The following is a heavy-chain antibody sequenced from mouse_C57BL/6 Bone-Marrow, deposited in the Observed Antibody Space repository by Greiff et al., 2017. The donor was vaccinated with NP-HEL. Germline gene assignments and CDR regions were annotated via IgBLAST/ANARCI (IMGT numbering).Heavy chain of an antibody. J-gene: IGHJ2*01. CDR2: INPNNGGT. D-gene: IGHD2-3*01. CDR1: GYTFTDYY. CDR3: ARWGLLRPFFDY. Sequence: VQLKQSGPELVKPGASVKISCKASGYTFTDYYMNWVKQSHGKSLEWIGDINPNNGGTSYNQKFKGKATLTVDKSSSTAYMELRSLTSEDSAVYYCARWGLLRPFFDYWGQGTTLTVSS. V-gene: IGHV1-26*01.